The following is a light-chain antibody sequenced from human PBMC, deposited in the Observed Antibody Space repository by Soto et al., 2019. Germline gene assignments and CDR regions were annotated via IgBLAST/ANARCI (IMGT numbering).Light chain of an antibody. CDR3: SSYTSSHTVV. J-gene: IGLJ2*01. Sequence: QSVLTQPASVSGSPGQPITISCTGTSSDVGGYDYVSWYQQHPGKAPELMIFDVSNRPSGVSNRFSGSKSDNTASLTISGLQAEDEADYYCSSYTSSHTVVFGGGTKLTVL. CDR1: SSDVGGYDY. CDR2: DVS. V-gene: IGLV2-14*01.